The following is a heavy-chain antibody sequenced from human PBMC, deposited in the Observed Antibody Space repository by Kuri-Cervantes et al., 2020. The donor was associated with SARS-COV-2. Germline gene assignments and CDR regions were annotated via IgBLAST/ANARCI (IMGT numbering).Heavy chain of an antibody. CDR2: IWYDGSNK. Sequence: GESLKISCAASGFTFSSYGMHWVRQAPGKGLEWVAVIWYDGSNKYYADSVKGRFTISRDNSKITLYLQMNSLRAEDTAVYYCARDSSNYYDSSGPPKVGWFDPWGQGTLVTVSS. CDR3: ARDSSNYYDSSGPPKVGWFDP. CDR1: GFTFSSYG. V-gene: IGHV3-33*01. J-gene: IGHJ5*02. D-gene: IGHD3-22*01.